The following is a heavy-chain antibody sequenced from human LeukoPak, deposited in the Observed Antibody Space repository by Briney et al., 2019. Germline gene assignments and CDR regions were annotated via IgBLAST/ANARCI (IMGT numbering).Heavy chain of an antibody. J-gene: IGHJ5*02. Sequence: PSGTLSLTCTVSGGSISSSSYYWGWIRQPPRKGLEWIGSIYYSGTTYYNPSLKSRVTISVDTSKNQFSLKLGSVTAADTALYYCARXXXVXXIYDXSWFDPWGQGTLATVS. CDR2: IYYSGTT. CDR3: ARXXXVXXIYDXSWFDP. V-gene: IGHV4-39*01. CDR1: GGSISSSSYY. D-gene: IGHD3-22*01.